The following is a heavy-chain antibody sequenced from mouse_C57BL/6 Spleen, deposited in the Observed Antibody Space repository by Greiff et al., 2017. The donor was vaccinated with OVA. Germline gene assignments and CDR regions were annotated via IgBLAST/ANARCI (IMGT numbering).Heavy chain of an antibody. J-gene: IGHJ2*01. Sequence: DVMLVESGGGLVKPGGSLKLSCAASGFTFSDYGMHWVRQAPEQGLEWVAYISSGSSTIYYADTVKGRFTISRDTATNTLFLQLTRLRAEDTAMYYCARGTAQAPYYFDYWGQGTTLTVSS. D-gene: IGHD3-2*02. CDR2: ISSGSSTI. CDR3: ARGTAQAPYYFDY. CDR1: GFTFSDYG. V-gene: IGHV5-17*01.